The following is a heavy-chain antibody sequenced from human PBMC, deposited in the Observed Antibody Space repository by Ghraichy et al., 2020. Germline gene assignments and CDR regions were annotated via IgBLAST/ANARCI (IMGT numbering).Heavy chain of an antibody. J-gene: IGHJ4*02. CDR2: ISSSSSYI. V-gene: IGHV3-21*01. CDR3: ARVEGKMATIPFDY. CDR1: GFTFSSYS. Sequence: GGSLRLSCAASGFTFSSYSMNWVRQAPGKGLEWVSFISSSSSYIYYADSVKGRFTISRDNAKNSLYLQMNSLRAEDTAVYYCARVEGKMATIPFDYWGQGTLVTVSS. D-gene: IGHD5-24*01.